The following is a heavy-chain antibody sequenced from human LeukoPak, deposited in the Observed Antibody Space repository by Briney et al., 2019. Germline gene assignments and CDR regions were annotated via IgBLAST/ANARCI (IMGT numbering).Heavy chain of an antibody. Sequence: GGSLRLSCAASGFTFSSYWMSWVRQAPGKGLEWVANVKQDGSEKYYVDSVKGRFTISRDNAKNSLYLQMNSLRAEDTAVYYCARASTGYSYVLYYYYYMDVWGKGTTVTVSS. CDR1: GFTFSSYW. V-gene: IGHV3-7*01. J-gene: IGHJ6*03. CDR3: ARASTGYSYVLYYYYYMDV. CDR2: VKQDGSEK. D-gene: IGHD5-18*01.